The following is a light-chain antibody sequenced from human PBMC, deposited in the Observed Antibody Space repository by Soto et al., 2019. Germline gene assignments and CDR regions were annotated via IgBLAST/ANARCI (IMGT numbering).Light chain of an antibody. CDR1: QSVSSN. CDR2: GAS. J-gene: IGKJ1*01. CDR3: QQYNNWRPWT. Sequence: EIVMTQSPATLSVSPGERATLSCRASQSVSSNLAWYQQKPGQAPRLLIYGASTRATGIPDRFSGSGSGTEFTLTISSLQSEDFAVYYCQQYNNWRPWTFGQGTKVEIK. V-gene: IGKV3-15*01.